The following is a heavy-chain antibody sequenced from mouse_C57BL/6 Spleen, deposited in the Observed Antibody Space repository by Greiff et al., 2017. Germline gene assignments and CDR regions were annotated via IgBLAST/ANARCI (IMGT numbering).Heavy chain of an antibody. Sequence: QVQLQQSGAELVRPGASVTLSCKASGYTFTDYEMHWVKQTPVHGLEWIGAIDPETGGTAYNQKFKGKAILTTDKSSSTAYMELRSLTAEDAAVYYCTRAVLRVYAMDYWGQGTSVTVSS. CDR3: TRAVLRVYAMDY. CDR2: IDPETGGT. J-gene: IGHJ4*01. CDR1: GYTFTDYE. D-gene: IGHD1-1*01. V-gene: IGHV1-15*01.